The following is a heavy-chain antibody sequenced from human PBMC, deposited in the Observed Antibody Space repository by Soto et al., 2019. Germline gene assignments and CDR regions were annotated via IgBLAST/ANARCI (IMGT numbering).Heavy chain of an antibody. D-gene: IGHD3-10*01. CDR2: INLSGST. CDR3: ARGRHSGWLPYYCYYHRDV. Sequence: QVQLQQWGAGLLKPSETLSLTCAVYGGSFSGYYWSWIRQPPGKGLEWIGEINLSGSTNYNPFPNSRVTITVHTSKSQSTLKLSSVTAADTAVYYCARGRHSGWLPYYCYYHRDVWGKGTTVTVSS. J-gene: IGHJ6*03. CDR1: GGSFSGYY. V-gene: IGHV4-34*01.